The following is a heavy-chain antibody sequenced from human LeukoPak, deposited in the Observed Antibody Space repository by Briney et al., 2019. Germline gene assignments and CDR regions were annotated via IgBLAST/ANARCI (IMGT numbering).Heavy chain of an antibody. J-gene: IGHJ6*02. CDR2: ISSSSSYI. V-gene: IGHV3-21*01. CDR3: ARDATDDILTGSYGMDV. Sequence: PGGSLRLSCAASGFTFSSYSMNWVRQAPGKGLEWVSSISSSSSYIYYADSVKGRFTISRDNAKNSLYLQMGSLRAEDTAVYYCARDATDDILTGSYGMDVWGQGTTVTVPS. CDR1: GFTFSSYS. D-gene: IGHD3-9*01.